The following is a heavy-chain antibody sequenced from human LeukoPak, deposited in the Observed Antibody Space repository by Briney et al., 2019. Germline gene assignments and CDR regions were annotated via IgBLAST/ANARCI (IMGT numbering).Heavy chain of an antibody. Sequence: SETPSLTCTVSGGSISSYYWSWIRQPPGKGLEWIGYIYYSGSTNYNPSLKSRVTISVDTSKNQFSLKLSSVTAADTAVYYCARDGADDAFDIWGQGTMVTVSS. D-gene: IGHD4/OR15-4a*01. CDR2: IYYSGST. CDR1: GGSISSYY. J-gene: IGHJ3*02. V-gene: IGHV4-59*01. CDR3: ARDGADDAFDI.